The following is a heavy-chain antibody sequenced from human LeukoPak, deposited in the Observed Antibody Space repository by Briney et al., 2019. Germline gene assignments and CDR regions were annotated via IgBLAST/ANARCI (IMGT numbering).Heavy chain of an antibody. Sequence: SETLSLTCTVSGGSISSYYWSWIRQPAGKGLEWIGRIYPGESIYASENTNYNPSLKSRVGMSGDTSKNQVSLKLRSVTAADTAVYYCARDPTTVTTIFDSWGQGTLVTVSS. CDR1: GGSISSYY. D-gene: IGHD4-17*01. J-gene: IGHJ4*02. CDR2: IYPGESIYASENT. CDR3: ARDPTTVTTIFDS. V-gene: IGHV4-4*07.